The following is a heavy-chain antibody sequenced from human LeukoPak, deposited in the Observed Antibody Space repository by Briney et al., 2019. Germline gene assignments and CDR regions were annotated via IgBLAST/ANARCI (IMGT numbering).Heavy chain of an antibody. D-gene: IGHD4-17*01. CDR3: AREGLHDYGDLGCFDY. Sequence: PGGSLRLSCAASRFTFTSYAMSWVRQAPGKGLEWVSAISTGAGSTYYADSVKGRFTISRDNSKNTLYLQMNSLRAEDTAVYYCAREGLHDYGDLGCFDYWGQGTLVTVSS. J-gene: IGHJ4*02. V-gene: IGHV3-23*01. CDR2: ISTGAGST. CDR1: RFTFTSYA.